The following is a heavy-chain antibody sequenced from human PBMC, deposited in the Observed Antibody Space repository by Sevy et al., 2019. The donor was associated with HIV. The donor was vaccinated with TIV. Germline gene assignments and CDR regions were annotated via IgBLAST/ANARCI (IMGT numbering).Heavy chain of an antibody. V-gene: IGHV4-59*01. J-gene: IGHJ6*02. CDR3: ASAYTNYYYAMAV. CDR2: IYYSGRT. D-gene: IGHD4-4*01. Sequence: SETLSLTCTVSGDSISGYYWSWIRQPPGKGLEWIGYIYYSGRTDYNSSLKSRVIISQDTSKNQFSLKLTSATTADTAVYFCASAYTNYYYAMAVWGQGTTVIVSS. CDR1: GDSISGYY.